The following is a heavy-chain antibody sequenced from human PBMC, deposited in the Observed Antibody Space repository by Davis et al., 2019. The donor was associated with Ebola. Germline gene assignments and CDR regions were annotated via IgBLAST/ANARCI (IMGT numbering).Heavy chain of an antibody. V-gene: IGHV3-48*02. CDR2: ISSSSSTI. J-gene: IGHJ5*02. D-gene: IGHD5-18*01. CDR3: ARERIQLWLDNWFDP. Sequence: GESLKISCAASGFTFSSYSMNWVRQAPGKGLEWVSYISSSSSTIYYADSVKGRFPISRDNAKNSLYLQMNSLRDEDTAVYYCARERIQLWLDNWFDPWGQGTLVTVSS. CDR1: GFTFSSYS.